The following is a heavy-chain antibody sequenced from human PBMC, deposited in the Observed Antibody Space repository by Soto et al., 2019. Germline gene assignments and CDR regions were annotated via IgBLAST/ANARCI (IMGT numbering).Heavy chain of an antibody. J-gene: IGHJ4*02. Sequence: SETLSLTCRVSGSSTSSYYWSWLRQPPGKGLEWMGNIYYTGSTNYHPSLKSRVIMSVESSKNQLSLRLNSVTAADTAVYYCTRVGGYYGDYPNFDYWGQGALVTRLL. CDR2: IYYTGST. V-gene: IGHV4-59*01. D-gene: IGHD4-17*01. CDR1: GSSTSSYY. CDR3: TRVGGYYGDYPNFDY.